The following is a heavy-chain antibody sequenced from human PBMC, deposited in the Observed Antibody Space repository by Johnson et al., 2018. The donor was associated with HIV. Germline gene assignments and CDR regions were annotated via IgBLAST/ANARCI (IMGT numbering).Heavy chain of an antibody. Sequence: VQLVESGGGVVQPGRSLRLSCAASGFTFSTYPMHWVRQATGKGLEWVSAIGTAGDTYYPGSVKGRFTISRENAKNSLYLQMNSLRAGDTAVYYCARDTHGEGAFDIWGQGTMVTVSS. V-gene: IGHV3-13*01. J-gene: IGHJ3*02. D-gene: IGHD3-10*01. CDR1: GFTFSTYP. CDR2: IGTAGDT. CDR3: ARDTHGEGAFDI.